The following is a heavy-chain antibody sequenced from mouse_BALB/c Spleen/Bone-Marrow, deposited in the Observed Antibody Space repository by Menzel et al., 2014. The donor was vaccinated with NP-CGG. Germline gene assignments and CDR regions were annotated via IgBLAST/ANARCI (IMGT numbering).Heavy chain of an antibody. CDR3: ARIWAYYAMDY. CDR2: INSNGGST. J-gene: IGHJ4*01. D-gene: IGHD4-1*01. V-gene: IGHV5-6-3*01. CDR1: GFTFSSYG. Sequence: EVMLVESGGGLVQPGGSLKLSCAASGFTFSSYGMSWVRQTPDKRLELVATINSNGGSTYYPDSVKGRFTISRDNAKNTLYLRMSSLKSEDTAMYYCARIWAYYAMDYWGQGTSVTVSS.